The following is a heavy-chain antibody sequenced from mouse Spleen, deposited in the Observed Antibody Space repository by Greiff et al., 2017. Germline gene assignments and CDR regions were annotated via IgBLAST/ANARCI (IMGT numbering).Heavy chain of an antibody. V-gene: IGHV1-82*01. Sequence: QVQLQQSGPELVKPGASVKISCKASGYAFSSSWMNWVQQRPGKGLEWIGRIYPGDGDTNYNGKFKGKATLTADKSSSTAYMQLSSLTSEDSAVYFCARPVVARYWYFDVWGAGTTVTVSS. D-gene: IGHD1-1*01. CDR1: GYAFSSSW. J-gene: IGHJ1*01. CDR2: IYPGDGDT. CDR3: ARPVVARYWYFDV.